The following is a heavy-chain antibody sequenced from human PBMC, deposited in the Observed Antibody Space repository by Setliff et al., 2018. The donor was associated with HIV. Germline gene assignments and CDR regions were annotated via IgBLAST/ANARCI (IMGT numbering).Heavy chain of an antibody. CDR3: ARHRRYCSGGSCSDAFDI. Sequence: SETLSLTCAVSGYSISSGYYWGWIRQPPGKGLEWIGSIYHSGSTYYNPSLKSRVTISVDTSKNQFSLKLSSVTAADTAVYYCARHRRYCSGGSCSDAFDIWGQGTVVTVSS. CDR2: IYHSGST. D-gene: IGHD2-15*01. CDR1: GYSISSGYY. V-gene: IGHV4-38-2*01. J-gene: IGHJ3*02.